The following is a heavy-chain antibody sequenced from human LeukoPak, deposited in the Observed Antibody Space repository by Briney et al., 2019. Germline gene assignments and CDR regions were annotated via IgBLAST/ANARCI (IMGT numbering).Heavy chain of an antibody. CDR3: ATDRRRTNTAMADY. V-gene: IGHV1-69*10. D-gene: IGHD5-18*01. Sequence: GASVTVSCKASGGTFSSYTISWVRQAPGQGLEWMGGIIPILGIANYAQKFQGRVTITADRSTSTAYMELSSLRSEDTAVYYCATDRRRTNTAMADYWGQGTLVTVSS. CDR1: GGTFSSYT. CDR2: IIPILGIA. J-gene: IGHJ4*02.